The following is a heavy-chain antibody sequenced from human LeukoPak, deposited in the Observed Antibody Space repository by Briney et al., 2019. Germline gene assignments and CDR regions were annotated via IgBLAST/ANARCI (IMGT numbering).Heavy chain of an antibody. J-gene: IGHJ4*02. CDR3: AREVAGVNYFDY. CDR2: IIPIFGTA. CDR1: GGTFGSYA. D-gene: IGHD6-19*01. V-gene: IGHV1-69*13. Sequence: SVKVSCKASGGTFGSYAISWVRQAPGQGLEWMGGIIPIFGTANYAQKFQGRVTITADESTSTAYMELSSLRSEDTAVYYCAREVAGVNYFDYWGQGTLVTVSS.